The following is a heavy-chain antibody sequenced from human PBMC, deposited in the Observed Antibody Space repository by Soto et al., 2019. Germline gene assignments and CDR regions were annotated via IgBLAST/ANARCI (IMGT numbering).Heavy chain of an antibody. J-gene: IGHJ4*02. CDR1: GYTFSSFD. V-gene: IGHV1-3*01. CDR3: AGDPDRLTTPHFHY. Sequence: QVQLVQSGAEVKKPGASVKISCKASGYTFSSFDMHWVRQAPGQRLEWMGWINGGNGDTKYSQRFQGRVTITRDTSSTTAYMELSGLRSDDTAVYYCAGDPDRLTTPHFHYWGQGTLVTVSS. D-gene: IGHD4-17*01. CDR2: INGGNGDT.